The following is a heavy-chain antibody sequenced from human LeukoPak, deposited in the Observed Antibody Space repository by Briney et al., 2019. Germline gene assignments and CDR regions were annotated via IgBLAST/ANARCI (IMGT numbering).Heavy chain of an antibody. CDR2: ITGRGETK. D-gene: IGHD5-18*01. J-gene: IGHJ4*02. CDR1: GFTFSNYG. Sequence: GGSLRLSCAASGFTFSNYGMNWVRLAPGKGREWVSGITGRGETKYYAHSVKGRFTISRDNSKNTLYLQINSLRAEDTAVYYCAQDRAWIQFLYWGQGTLVTVS. V-gene: IGHV3-23*01. CDR3: AQDRAWIQFLY.